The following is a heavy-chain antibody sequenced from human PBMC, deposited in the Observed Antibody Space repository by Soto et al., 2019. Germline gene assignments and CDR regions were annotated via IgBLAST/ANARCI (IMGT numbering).Heavy chain of an antibody. V-gene: IGHV3-48*01. CDR3: ARAYCTGGSCYSDY. J-gene: IGHJ4*02. Sequence: LRLSCAASGFTLSSYSMNWVRQAPGKGLEWVSYISSSSSTIYYADSVKGRFTISRDNAKNSLYLQMNSLRAEDTAVYYCARAYCTGGSCYSDYWGQGTLLTVSS. D-gene: IGHD2-15*01. CDR1: GFTLSSYS. CDR2: ISSSSSTI.